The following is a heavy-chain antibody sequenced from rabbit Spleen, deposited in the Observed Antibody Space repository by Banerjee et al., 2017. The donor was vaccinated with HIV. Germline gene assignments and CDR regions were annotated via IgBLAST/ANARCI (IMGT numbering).Heavy chain of an antibody. CDR1: GFDLSRSYR. Sequence: QSLEESGGDLVKPGASLTLTCTASGFDLSRSYRICWVRQAPGKGLEWIASIANAISDTTWYASWAKGRFTISKTSSTTVTLQMTSLTAADTATYFCARGGGNIGDGFNLWGPGTLVT. J-gene: IGHJ4*01. V-gene: IGHV1S40*01. D-gene: IGHD2-1*01. CDR2: IANAISDTT. CDR3: ARGGGNIGDGFNL.